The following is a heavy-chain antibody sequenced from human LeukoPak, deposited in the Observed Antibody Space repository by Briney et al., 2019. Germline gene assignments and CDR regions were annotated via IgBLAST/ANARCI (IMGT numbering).Heavy chain of an antibody. D-gene: IGHD3-3*01. Sequence: QPGGSLRLSRAASGFTFSSNAMSWVRQAPGKGLEWVSAVSGSGDSTYYADSVKGRFTISRDNSKNTLYLQMNSLGAEDTAIYYCAKERYYDFWSALDYWGQGTLVTVSS. J-gene: IGHJ4*02. V-gene: IGHV3-23*01. CDR1: GFTFSSNA. CDR2: VSGSGDST. CDR3: AKERYYDFWSALDY.